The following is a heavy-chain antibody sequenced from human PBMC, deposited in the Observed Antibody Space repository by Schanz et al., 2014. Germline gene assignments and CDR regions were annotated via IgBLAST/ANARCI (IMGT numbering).Heavy chain of an antibody. CDR3: AKELRPGTERPRGNFDY. J-gene: IGHJ4*02. CDR2: IYNGGGGRT. V-gene: IGHV3-53*01. CDR1: GYTVSSNY. D-gene: IGHD1-7*01. Sequence: EVQLVESGGGLIQPGGSLRLSCAASGYTVSSNYMSWVRQAPGKGLEWVSVIYNGGGGRTYYADSVKGRFTISSDNSKNTVFLQMNSLRAEDTGVYYCAKELRPGTERPRGNFDYWGQGTLVTVSS.